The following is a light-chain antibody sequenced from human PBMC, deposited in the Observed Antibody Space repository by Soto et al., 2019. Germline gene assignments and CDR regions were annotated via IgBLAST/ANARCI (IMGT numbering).Light chain of an antibody. Sequence: QSALTQPASVSGSPGQSITISCTGTSSDVGGYDYVSWYQQHPGKAPRLMIYKASNRPSGVSHRFSGSRSGNTASLTIPGLQAEDEADYYCSSYTSGSTLYVFGTGTKSPS. J-gene: IGLJ1*01. V-gene: IGLV2-14*01. CDR2: KAS. CDR1: SSDVGGYDY. CDR3: SSYTSGSTLYV.